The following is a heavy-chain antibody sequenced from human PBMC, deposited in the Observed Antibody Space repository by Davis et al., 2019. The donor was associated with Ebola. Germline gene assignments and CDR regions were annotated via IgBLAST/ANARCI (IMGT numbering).Heavy chain of an antibody. CDR2: IYYSGST. Sequence: SETLSLTCTVSGGSISSSSYYWGWIRQPPGKGLEWIGSIYYSGSTYYNPSLKSRVTISVDTSKNQFSLKLSSVTAADTAVYYCARGSYGVYYYYYGMDVWGKGTTVTVSS. CDR1: GGSISSSSYY. CDR3: ARGSYGVYYYYYGMDV. J-gene: IGHJ6*04. D-gene: IGHD5-18*01. V-gene: IGHV4-39*01.